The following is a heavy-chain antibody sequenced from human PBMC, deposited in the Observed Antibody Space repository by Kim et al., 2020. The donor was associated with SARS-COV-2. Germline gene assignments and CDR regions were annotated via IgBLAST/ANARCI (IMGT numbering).Heavy chain of an antibody. J-gene: IGHJ6*02. V-gene: IGHV3-21*01. D-gene: IGHD6-19*01. CDR3: ARSVAVTYYYYGMDV. Sequence: DSVKGRFTISRDNAKNSLYLQMNSLRAEDTAVYYCARSVAVTYYYYGMDVWGQGTTVTVSS.